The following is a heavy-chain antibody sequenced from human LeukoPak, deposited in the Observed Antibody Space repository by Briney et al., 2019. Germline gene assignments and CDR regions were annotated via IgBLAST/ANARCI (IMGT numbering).Heavy chain of an antibody. CDR1: GFTFGSYW. CDR2: IKQDGSEK. Sequence: GGSLRLSCAASGFTFGSYWMSWVRQAPGKGLGCVANIKQDGSEKYYVDSVRGRFTLSRDNAKNSLYLQMNSLRVEDTAVYYCATSAARAIESWGQGTLVTVS. D-gene: IGHD6-25*01. V-gene: IGHV3-7*01. J-gene: IGHJ4*02. CDR3: ATSAARAIES.